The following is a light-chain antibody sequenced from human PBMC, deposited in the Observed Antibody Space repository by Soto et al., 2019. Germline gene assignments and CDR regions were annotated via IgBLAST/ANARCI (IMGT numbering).Light chain of an antibody. V-gene: IGKV3-15*01. CDR1: QSVYSN. CDR2: GAS. CDR3: QQRSNWPLIT. Sequence: EIVMTQSPATLSVSPGERATLSCRASQSVYSNLAWYQQKPGQAPRFLIYGASTRATGIPARFSGSGSGTEFTLTISSLQSEDFAVYYCQQRSNWPLITFGQGTRLEIK. J-gene: IGKJ5*01.